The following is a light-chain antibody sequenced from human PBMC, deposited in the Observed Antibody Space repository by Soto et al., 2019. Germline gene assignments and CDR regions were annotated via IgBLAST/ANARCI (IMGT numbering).Light chain of an antibody. V-gene: IGKV3-20*01. Sequence: EIVLTQSPGTLSLSPGERATLSCRASQSVSSNYLAWYQQKPGQAPRLLIYGASSRATGIPDRFSGSGSGTDFTLTISRLEPEDFAVYYCQQYRSSPPRSDTFGQGTKLELK. CDR2: GAS. CDR3: QQYRSSPPRSDT. J-gene: IGKJ2*01. CDR1: QSVSSNY.